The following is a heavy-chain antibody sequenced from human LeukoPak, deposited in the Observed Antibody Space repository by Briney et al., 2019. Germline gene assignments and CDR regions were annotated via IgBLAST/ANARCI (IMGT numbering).Heavy chain of an antibody. CDR3: AKDRSPPNYYYMDV. CDR2: ISWNSGSI. CDR1: GFTFEDYA. Sequence: GRSLRLSCAASGFTFEDYAMHWVRQAPGKGLEWVSGISWNSGSIGYADSVKGRFTISRDNAKNSLYLQMNSLRAEDTALYYCAKDRSPPNYYYMDVWGKGTTVTVSS. V-gene: IGHV3-9*01. J-gene: IGHJ6*03.